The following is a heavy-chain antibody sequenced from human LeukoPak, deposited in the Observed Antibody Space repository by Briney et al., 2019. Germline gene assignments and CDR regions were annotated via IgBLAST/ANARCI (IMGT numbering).Heavy chain of an antibody. CDR1: GFILRNYA. V-gene: IGHV3-23*01. D-gene: IGHD6-19*01. J-gene: IGHJ4*02. CDR2: INGGGGDR. CDR3: GKAEAGTYYFDY. Sequence: PGGSLRLSCAASGFILRNYAMRWVRQAPGKGLEWVSAINGGGGDRFYADSVKGRFTISRDNSKNTLYLQMSSLRVEDTAVYYCGKAEAGTYYFDYWGQGTLVTVSS.